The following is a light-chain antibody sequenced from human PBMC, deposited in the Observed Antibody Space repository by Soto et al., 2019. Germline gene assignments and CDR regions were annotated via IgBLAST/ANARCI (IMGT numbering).Light chain of an antibody. CDR2: EVN. J-gene: IGLJ3*02. CDR1: SGDIGAYNY. Sequence: QSLLTQSPSPSASPGQSVTISCTGSSGDIGAYNYVSWYQQHPGKAPKLIIYEVNKRPSGVPDRFSGSKSGITASLTVSGLQADDEADYYCGAHAGSNTWVFGGGTKVTVL. V-gene: IGLV2-8*01. CDR3: GAHAGSNTWV.